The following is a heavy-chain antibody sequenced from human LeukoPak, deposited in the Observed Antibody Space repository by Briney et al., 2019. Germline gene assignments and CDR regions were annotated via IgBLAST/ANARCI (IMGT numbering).Heavy chain of an antibody. Sequence: ASVKVSCKASGYTLTSYYMHWVRQAPGQGLEWMGIINPSGGSTSYAQKFQGRVTMTRDTSTSTVYMELSSLRSEDTAVYYCARDRTTVVTSWYFDYWGQGTLVTVSS. CDR1: GYTLTSYY. CDR2: INPSGGST. V-gene: IGHV1-46*01. J-gene: IGHJ4*02. D-gene: IGHD4-23*01. CDR3: ARDRTTVVTSWYFDY.